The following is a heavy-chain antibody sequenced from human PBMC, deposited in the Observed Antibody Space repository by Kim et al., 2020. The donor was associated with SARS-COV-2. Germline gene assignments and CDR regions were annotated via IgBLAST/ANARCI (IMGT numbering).Heavy chain of an antibody. Sequence: SVKVSCKASGGTFSSYAISWVRQAPGQGLEWMGRIIPILGIANYAQKFQGRVTITADKSTSTAYMELSSLRSEDTAVYYCARPNPQITMVRGKPNDAFDIWGQGTMVTVSS. J-gene: IGHJ3*02. CDR1: GGTFSSYA. V-gene: IGHV1-69*04. D-gene: IGHD3-10*01. CDR2: IIPILGIA. CDR3: ARPNPQITMVRGKPNDAFDI.